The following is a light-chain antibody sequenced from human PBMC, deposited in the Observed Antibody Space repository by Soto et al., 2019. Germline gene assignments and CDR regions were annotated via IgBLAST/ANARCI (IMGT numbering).Light chain of an antibody. Sequence: VLTHPPSPSPTPGQRVHIPLSGSRSQLGSDYVYWYQQLPGTAPKLLIYRNNQRPSGVPDRFSGSKSGTSASLAISGLRSEDEADYYCAAWDDSLSGYVFGTGTKVTVL. CDR1: RSQLGSDY. CDR2: RNN. V-gene: IGLV1-47*01. J-gene: IGLJ1*01. CDR3: AAWDDSLSGYV.